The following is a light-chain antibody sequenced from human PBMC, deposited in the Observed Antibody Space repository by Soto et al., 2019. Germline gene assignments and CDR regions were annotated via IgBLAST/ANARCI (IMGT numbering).Light chain of an antibody. J-gene: IGKJ1*01. Sequence: QVTKSRCTLYGYVGDRVTIPCRASQTISSWLAWYQQKPGKAPKLLVYDVSSLESGVPSRFSGSGSGTEFTLTISSLQPDDFATYYCQQYNSYPWTFGQ. CDR1: QTISSW. CDR3: QQYNSYPWT. V-gene: IGKV1-5*01. CDR2: DVS.